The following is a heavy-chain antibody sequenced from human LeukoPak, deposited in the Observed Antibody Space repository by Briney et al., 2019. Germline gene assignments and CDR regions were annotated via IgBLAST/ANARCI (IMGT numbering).Heavy chain of an antibody. Sequence: GGSLRLSCAASGFPFSSYAMIWGRQAQGKGLEWVSSISGSGTRTYYADSVKGRFTISRDKVVNTVYPQMNSLRVDDTAKYYCARRDDVLTGPLNNWGPGTPVTVSS. CDR2: ISGSGTRT. CDR3: ARRDDVLTGPLNN. V-gene: IGHV3-23*01. D-gene: IGHD3-9*01. CDR1: GFPFSSYA. J-gene: IGHJ4*02.